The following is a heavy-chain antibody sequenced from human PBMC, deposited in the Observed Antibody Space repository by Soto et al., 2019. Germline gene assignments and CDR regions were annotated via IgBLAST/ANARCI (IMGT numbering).Heavy chain of an antibody. D-gene: IGHD3-22*01. V-gene: IGHV1-69*06. CDR3: ARANYYDSSGYYFGY. CDR2: IIPIFGTA. Sequence: SVKVSCKASGGAFSSYAISWVRQAPGQGLEWMGGIIPIFGTANYAQKFQGRVTITADKSTSTAYMELSSLRSEDTAVYYCARANYYDSSGYYFGYWGQGTLVTVSS. J-gene: IGHJ4*02. CDR1: GGAFSSYA.